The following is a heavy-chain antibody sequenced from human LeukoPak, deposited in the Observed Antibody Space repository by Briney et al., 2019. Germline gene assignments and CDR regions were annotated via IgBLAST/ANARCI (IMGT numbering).Heavy chain of an antibody. CDR1: GYTFTGYY. D-gene: IGHD1-1*01. J-gene: IGHJ5*02. CDR3: ARSGTTGTTGGWFDP. V-gene: IGHV1-2*02. Sequence: GASVKASCRASGYTFTGYYMHWVRQAPGQGLEWMGWINPNSGGTNYAQKFQGRVTMTRDTSISTAYMELSRLRSDDTAVYYCARSGTTGTTGGWFDPWGQGTLVTVSS. CDR2: INPNSGGT.